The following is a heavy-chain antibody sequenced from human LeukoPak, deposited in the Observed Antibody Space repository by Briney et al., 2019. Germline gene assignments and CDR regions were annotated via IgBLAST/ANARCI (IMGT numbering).Heavy chain of an antibody. V-gene: IGHV3-7*04. CDR3: ARDPWRLEDLSLFGAFDI. D-gene: IGHD3-16*02. CDR2: IKGDGSEE. CDR1: GFTFSSNW. Sequence: PGGSLRLSCAASGFTFSSNWMTGVRQAPGKGLEWVANIKGDGSEEHYVDSLRGRFTISRDNAKDSLYLQMNTLRAEDTALYYCARDPWRLEDLSLFGAFDIWGQGAMVTVSS. J-gene: IGHJ3*02.